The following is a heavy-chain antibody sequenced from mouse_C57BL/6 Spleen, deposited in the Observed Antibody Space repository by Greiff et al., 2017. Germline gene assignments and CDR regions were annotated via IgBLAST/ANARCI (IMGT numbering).Heavy chain of an antibody. V-gene: IGHV1-64*01. CDR2: IPPNSGST. D-gene: IGHD1-1*01. CDR1: GYTFTSYW. J-gene: IGHJ4*01. Sequence: QVQLQQPGAELVKPGASVKLSCKASGYTFTSYWMHWVKQRPGQGLEWIGMIPPNSGSTNYNEQFKSKATLTVEKSSSTAYMQLRSLTFADSAVYYCASSLYYDYAMDYWGQGTSVTVSS. CDR3: ASSLYYDYAMDY.